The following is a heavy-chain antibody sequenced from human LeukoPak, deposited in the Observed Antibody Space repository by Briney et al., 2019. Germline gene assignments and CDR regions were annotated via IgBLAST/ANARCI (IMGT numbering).Heavy chain of an antibody. CDR3: ARHVEIPSAAPDYYYYYYMDV. CDR2: ISSSSDTI. D-gene: IGHD6-25*01. CDR1: GFTFSSYA. Sequence: GGSLRLSCAASGFTFSSYAMSWVRQAPGKGLEWVSFISSSSDTINYADFVKGRFTVSRDNARNSLYLQMSSLRVEDTAVYSCARHVEIPSAAPDYYYYYYMDVWGIGTTVTVSS. J-gene: IGHJ6*03. V-gene: IGHV3-48*04.